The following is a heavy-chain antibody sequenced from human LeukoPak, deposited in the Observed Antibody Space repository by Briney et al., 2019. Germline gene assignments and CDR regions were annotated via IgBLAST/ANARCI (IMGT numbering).Heavy chain of an antibody. CDR2: ISSSSSTI. CDR1: GFTFSSYS. D-gene: IGHD6-19*01. V-gene: IGHV3-48*01. J-gene: IGHJ4*02. Sequence: PGGSLRLSSAASGFTFSSYSMNWVRQAPGKGLEWVSYISSSSSTIYYADSVKGRFTISRDNAKNSLYLQMNSLRAEDTAVYYCAREAVAGPHDYWGQGTLVTVSS. CDR3: AREAVAGPHDY.